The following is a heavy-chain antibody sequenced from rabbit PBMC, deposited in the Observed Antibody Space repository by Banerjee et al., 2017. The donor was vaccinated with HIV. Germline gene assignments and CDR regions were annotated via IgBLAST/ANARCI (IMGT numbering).Heavy chain of an antibody. V-gene: IGHV1S45*01. CDR3: SRDAAGPGYYNEL. D-gene: IGHD8-1*01. J-gene: IGHJ4*01. CDR1: GFSFSSKYY. CDR2: IVIDNSGST. Sequence: QEQLVESGGGLVQPEGSLTLTCTASGFSFSSKYYMCWVRQAPGKGLEWIGCIVIDNSGSTYYASWAKGRFTISKTSSTTVTLQMTSLTAADTATYFCSRDAAGPGYYNELWGPGTLVTVS.